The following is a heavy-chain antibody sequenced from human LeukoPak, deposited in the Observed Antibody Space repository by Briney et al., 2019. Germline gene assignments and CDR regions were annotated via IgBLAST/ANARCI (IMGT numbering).Heavy chain of an antibody. V-gene: IGHV4-39*07. Sequence: SETLSLTCTVSGGSISSSSYYWGWIRQPPGKGLEWIGSIYYSGSTYYNPSLKSRVTISVDTSKNQFSLKLSSVTAADTAVYYCARIYCGGDCRGYYYHYYMDVWGKGTSVTIFS. D-gene: IGHD2-21*02. CDR3: ARIYCGGDCRGYYYHYYMDV. CDR1: GGSISSSSYY. CDR2: IYYSGST. J-gene: IGHJ6*03.